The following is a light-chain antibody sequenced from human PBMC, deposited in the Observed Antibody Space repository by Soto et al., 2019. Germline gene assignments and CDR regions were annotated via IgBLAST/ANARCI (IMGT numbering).Light chain of an antibody. J-gene: IGKJ2*01. Sequence: EIVLTQSPGTLSLSPGERATLSCRASQSVRSSYLAWYQQRPGQAPRLLIYGASRRATGIPDNFSGSGSGTDFTLTIARLEPEDFAVYFCQQYGSSPGTFGQGTKLEIK. CDR2: GAS. V-gene: IGKV3-20*01. CDR3: QQYGSSPGT. CDR1: QSVRSSY.